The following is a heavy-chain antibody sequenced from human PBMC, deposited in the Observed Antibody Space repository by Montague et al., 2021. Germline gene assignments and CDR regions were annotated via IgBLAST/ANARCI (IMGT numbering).Heavy chain of an antibody. CDR1: GFTFSDYS. CDR3: ARDRDYAFDI. V-gene: IGHV3-48*01. Sequence: SLRLSCAASGFTFSDYSMNWVRQAPGKGLEWVSYIRTDGYYADSVKGRFTISRDNAKNSLYLQMNSLRGEDTAVYYCARDRDYAFDIWGQGTMVTVSS. D-gene: IGHD3-16*01. CDR2: IRTDG. J-gene: IGHJ3*02.